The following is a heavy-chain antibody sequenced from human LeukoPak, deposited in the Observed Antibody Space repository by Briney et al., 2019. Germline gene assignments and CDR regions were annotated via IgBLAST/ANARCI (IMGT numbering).Heavy chain of an antibody. D-gene: IGHD1-26*01. Sequence: GEPLKISCQASGYNFTTLYISWVRQLPGKGLEWMGRIDPSDSYTYYSPAFEGHVTISVDQSINTAFLQWSSLKASDTAMYYCARQIEAGATSPFDYWGQGTLVTVSS. V-gene: IGHV5-10-1*01. CDR3: ARQIEAGATSPFDY. CDR1: GYNFTTLY. CDR2: IDPSDSYT. J-gene: IGHJ4*02.